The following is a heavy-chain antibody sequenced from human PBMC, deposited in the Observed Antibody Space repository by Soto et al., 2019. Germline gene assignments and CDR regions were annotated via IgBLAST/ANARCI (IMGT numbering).Heavy chain of an antibody. CDR2: IYHSGRT. CDR3: ASVVGGDSEDYFDY. Sequence: SEPLSLNCTVSGVSISSGGYYWGWIRQHPGKGLEWIGNIYHSGRTYYNPSLKSQVIMSVDTSKNHFSLNLNSVTAADTAMYYCASVVGGDSEDYFDYWGQGTLVTVSS. D-gene: IGHD4-17*01. J-gene: IGHJ4*02. V-gene: IGHV4-31*01. CDR1: GVSISSGGYY.